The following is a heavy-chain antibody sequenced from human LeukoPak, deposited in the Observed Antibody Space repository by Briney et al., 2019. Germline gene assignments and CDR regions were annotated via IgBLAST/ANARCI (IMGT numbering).Heavy chain of an antibody. CDR2: ISAYNGNT. CDR3: ARDQIWEYQLLMGSYYYGMDV. J-gene: IGHJ6*02. CDR1: GYTFTSYG. D-gene: IGHD2-2*01. Sequence: ASVKVSCKASGYTFTSYGISWVRQAPGQGLERMGWISAYNGNTNYAQKLQGRVTMTTDTSTSTAYMELRSLRSDDTAVYYCARDQIWEYQLLMGSYYYGMDVWGQGTTVTVSS. V-gene: IGHV1-18*01.